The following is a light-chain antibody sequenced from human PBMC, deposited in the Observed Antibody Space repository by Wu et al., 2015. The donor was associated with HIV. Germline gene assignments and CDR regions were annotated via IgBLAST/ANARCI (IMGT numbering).Light chain of an antibody. CDR2: GAS. Sequence: EIVLTQSPGTLSLSPGERATLSCRASQSVSSSYLAWYQLKPGQAPRLLIYGASRRATGIPDRFSGSGSGTDFTLTISRLEPEDFAVYYCQQFGSSPSFGQGTRLEIK. J-gene: IGKJ5*01. V-gene: IGKV3-20*01. CDR3: QQFGSSPS. CDR1: QSVSSSY.